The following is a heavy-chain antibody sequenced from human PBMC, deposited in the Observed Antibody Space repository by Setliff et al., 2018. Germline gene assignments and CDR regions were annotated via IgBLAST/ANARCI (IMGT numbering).Heavy chain of an antibody. V-gene: IGHV4-59*01. J-gene: IGHJ6*03. CDR1: SGSISSYS. CDR3: ARGPPGYYYYMNV. CDR2: LYYSGNT. Sequence: PSETLSLTCNVSSGSISSYSWSWIRQAPGKGLEWIGCLYYSGNTNYNPSLKSRVTISGDTSQNYFSLKLTSVTEADTAVYYYARGPPGYYYYMNVWGQGTTVTVSS.